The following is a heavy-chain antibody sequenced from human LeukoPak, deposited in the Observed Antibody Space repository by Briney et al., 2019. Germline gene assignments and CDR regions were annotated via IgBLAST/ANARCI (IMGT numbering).Heavy chain of an antibody. D-gene: IGHD3-10*01. Sequence: GTSLRLSCAASGFTFSTYGMHWVRQAPGKGLEWVALITYDGYYKYYSDSVKGRFTISSDTSENTLSLQMNSLRAEDTAVYCARDLSPVVRASPMGYWGQGTLVTVSS. V-gene: IGHV3-30*03. CDR2: ITYDGYYK. J-gene: IGHJ4*02. CDR1: GFTFSTYG. CDR3: ARDLSPVVRASPMGY.